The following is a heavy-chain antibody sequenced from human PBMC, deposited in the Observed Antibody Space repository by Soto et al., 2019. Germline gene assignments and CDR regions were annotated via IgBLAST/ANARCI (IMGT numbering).Heavy chain of an antibody. V-gene: IGHV1-69*02. Sequence: QVQLVQSGAEVKRPGSSVKVSCKASGDTFTFYSINWVRQAPGLGLEWMGRINPILSMSNYAQRFQGRVTMTADKSTSTAYMELSSLRSEDMATYYCASSYGSGYRAFDYWGQGALVTVSS. J-gene: IGHJ4*02. CDR2: INPILSMS. CDR3: ASSYGSGYRAFDY. CDR1: GDTFTFYS. D-gene: IGHD3-10*01.